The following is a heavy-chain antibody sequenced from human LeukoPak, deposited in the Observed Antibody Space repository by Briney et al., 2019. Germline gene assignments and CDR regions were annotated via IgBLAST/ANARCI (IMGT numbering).Heavy chain of an antibody. V-gene: IGHV4-59*12. Sequence: SETLSLTCTVSGGSISSYYWSWIKQPPGKGLEWIGYIYYSGSTNYNPSLKSRVTISVDTSKNQFSLKLSSVTAADTAVYYCARRKLWFGEEYWGQGTLVTVSS. CDR2: IYYSGST. D-gene: IGHD3-10*01. CDR3: ARRKLWFGEEY. J-gene: IGHJ4*02. CDR1: GGSISSYY.